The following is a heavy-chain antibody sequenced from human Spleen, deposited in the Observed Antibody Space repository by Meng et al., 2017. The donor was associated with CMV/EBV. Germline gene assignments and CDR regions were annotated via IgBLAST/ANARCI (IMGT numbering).Heavy chain of an antibody. CDR1: GFTFSSYS. J-gene: IGHJ6*02. Sequence: GESLKISCAASGFTFSSYSMNWVRQAPGKGLEWVSSISSSSSYIYYADSVRGRLTISRDNAKNSVYLEMNDLRAEDTAVYYCARGTHDIWSGSPMDVWGQGSTVTVSS. D-gene: IGHD3-3*01. V-gene: IGHV3-21*01. CDR3: ARGTHDIWSGSPMDV. CDR2: ISSSSSYI.